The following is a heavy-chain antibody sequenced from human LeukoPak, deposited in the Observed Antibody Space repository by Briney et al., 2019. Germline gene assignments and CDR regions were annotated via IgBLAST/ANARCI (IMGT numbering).Heavy chain of an antibody. Sequence: PSETLSLTCTVSGGSISSYYWSWIRQPPGKGLEWIGYIYYSGSTNYNPSLKSRVTISVDTSKNQFSLKLRSVTAADTAVYYCARVLAGGADFDYWGQGTLVTVSS. CDR2: IYYSGST. CDR3: ARVLAGGADFDY. V-gene: IGHV4-59*01. D-gene: IGHD1-26*01. J-gene: IGHJ4*02. CDR1: GGSISSYY.